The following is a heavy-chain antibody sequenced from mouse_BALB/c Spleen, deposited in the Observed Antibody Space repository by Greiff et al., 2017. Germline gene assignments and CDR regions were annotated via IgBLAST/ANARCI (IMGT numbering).Heavy chain of an antibody. D-gene: IGHD4-1*01. CDR1: GYAFTNYL. CDR2: INPGSGGT. J-gene: IGHJ4*01. V-gene: IGHV1-54*01. CDR3: ARLGHYAMDY. Sequence: VQLQQSGAELVRPGTSVKVSCKASGYAFTNYLIEWVKQRPGQGLEWIGVINPGSGGTNYNEKFKGKATLTADKSSSTAYMQLSSLTSDDSAVYFCARLGHYAMDYWGQGTSVTVSS.